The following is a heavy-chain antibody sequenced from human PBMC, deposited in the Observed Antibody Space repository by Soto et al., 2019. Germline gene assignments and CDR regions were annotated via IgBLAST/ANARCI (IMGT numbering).Heavy chain of an antibody. D-gene: IGHD6-6*01. V-gene: IGHV3-30*18. J-gene: IGHJ4*02. CDR1: GFTFSSYG. CDR2: ISYDGSNK. Sequence: PGGSLRLSCAASGFTFSSYGMHWVRQAPGKGLEWVAVISYDGSNKYYADSVKGRFTISRDNSKNTLYLQMNSLRAEDTAVYYRAKDSSSSGFDYWGQGTLVTVSS. CDR3: AKDSSSSGFDY.